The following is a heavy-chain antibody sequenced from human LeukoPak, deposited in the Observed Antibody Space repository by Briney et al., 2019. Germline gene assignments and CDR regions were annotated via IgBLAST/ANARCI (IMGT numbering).Heavy chain of an antibody. CDR2: IYSGGST. CDR1: XNNX. V-gene: IGHV3-66*01. Sequence: XNNXXRXVRQAPXKGXXXVSLIYSGGSTYYADSVKGRFIISRXXXKNTLYLQMNSLRAEDTAVYYCXXXXXCIGSTCYGLWGQGTRVTVSS. J-gene: IGHJ4*02. CDR3: XXXXXCIGSTCYGL. D-gene: IGHD2-2*01.